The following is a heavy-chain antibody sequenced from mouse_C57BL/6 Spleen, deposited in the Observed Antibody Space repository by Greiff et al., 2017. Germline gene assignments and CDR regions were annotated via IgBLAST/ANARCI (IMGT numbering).Heavy chain of an antibody. Sequence: EVMLVESGGGLVKPGGSLKLSCAASGFTFSSYAMSWVRQTPEKRLEWVATISDGGSYTYYPDHVKGRFTISRDNAKNNLYLQMSHLKSENTAMYYCARGGGLERWYFDVWGTGTTVTVSS. D-gene: IGHD3-3*01. CDR3: ARGGGLERWYFDV. V-gene: IGHV5-4*03. CDR2: ISDGGSYT. J-gene: IGHJ1*03. CDR1: GFTFSSYA.